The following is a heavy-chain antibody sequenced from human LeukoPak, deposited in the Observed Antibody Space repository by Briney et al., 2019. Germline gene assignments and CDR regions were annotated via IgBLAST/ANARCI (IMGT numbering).Heavy chain of an antibody. CDR2: INPSGGST. J-gene: IGHJ4*02. CDR3: AKDSGERGSGSYLIDY. D-gene: IGHD3-10*01. CDR1: GYTFTSYY. Sequence: EASGNVSCKASGYTFTSYYIHWVRQAPGQVREWMGIINPSGGSTRYAQKFQGRVTMTRDMSTSTVYMELSSLRSEDTAVYSCAKDSGERGSGSYLIDYWGQGTLVTVSS. V-gene: IGHV1-46*01.